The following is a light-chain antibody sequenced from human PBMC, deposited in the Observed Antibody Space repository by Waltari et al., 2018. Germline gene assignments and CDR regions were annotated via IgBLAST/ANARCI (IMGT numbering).Light chain of an antibody. CDR2: DTD. J-gene: IGLJ2*01. Sequence: QSLLTQSPSASGTPGQRVSTSCSGSSSNIGNNHVYWYQHFPGTAPRLLIYDTDRRPSGVPERFSASKSGTSASLAISGLRSEDEADYYCAAWDDSRSVVFGGGTRLTVL. V-gene: IGLV1-47*01. CDR3: AAWDDSRSVV. CDR1: SSNIGNNH.